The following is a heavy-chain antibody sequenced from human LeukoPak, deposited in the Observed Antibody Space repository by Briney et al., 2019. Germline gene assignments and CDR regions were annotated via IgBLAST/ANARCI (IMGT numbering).Heavy chain of an antibody. J-gene: IGHJ2*01. Sequence: GESLKISCQGSGYRFSTSWIAWVRQAPGKGLEWVGSIYIGDSDPRYSPSFQGHVTVSADKSVNTASLQWNSLQGSDTGIYYCAKVKSFGYWFFDLWGRGTLVAVSS. V-gene: IGHV5-51*01. CDR3: AKVKSFGYWFFDL. D-gene: IGHD3-16*01. CDR1: GYRFSTSW. CDR2: IYIGDSDP.